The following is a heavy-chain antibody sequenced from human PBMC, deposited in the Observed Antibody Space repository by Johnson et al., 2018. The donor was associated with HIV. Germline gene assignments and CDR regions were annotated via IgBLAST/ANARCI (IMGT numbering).Heavy chain of an antibody. CDR3: ARETAGATNDAFDI. Sequence: QVQLVESGGGVVQPGRSLRLSCAASGFTFSSYAMHWVRQAPGKGLEYVSAISSNGGSTYYADSVKGRFTISRDNAKNSLSLQMNSRRAEGTAGDYCARETAGATNDAFDIWGQGTMVTVSS. D-gene: IGHD1-26*01. J-gene: IGHJ3*02. V-gene: IGHV3-64*04. CDR2: ISSNGGST. CDR1: GFTFSSYA.